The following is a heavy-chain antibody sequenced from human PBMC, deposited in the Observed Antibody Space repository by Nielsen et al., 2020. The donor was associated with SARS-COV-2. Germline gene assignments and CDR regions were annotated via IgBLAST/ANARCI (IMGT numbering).Heavy chain of an antibody. Sequence: GESLKISCAASGFTFRSYEMNWVRQAPGKGLEWVSYISSSGTTIYYADSVKGRFTISRDNAKNSLYLQMNSLRAEDTAVYYCAREGNIYCSSTSCYSGYYYYGMDVWGQGTTVTVSS. CDR1: GFTFRSYE. CDR3: AREGNIYCSSTSCYSGYYYYGMDV. V-gene: IGHV3-48*03. D-gene: IGHD2-2*01. J-gene: IGHJ6*02. CDR2: ISSSGTTI.